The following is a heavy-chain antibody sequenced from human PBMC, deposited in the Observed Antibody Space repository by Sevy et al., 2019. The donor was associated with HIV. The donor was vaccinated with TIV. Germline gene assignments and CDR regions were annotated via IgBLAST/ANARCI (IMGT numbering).Heavy chain of an antibody. V-gene: IGHV3-30*18. Sequence: GGSLRLSCAASGFTFSSYGMHWVRQAPGKGLEWVAVISYDGSNKYYADSVKGRFTISRDNSKNTLSLQMNSLRAEDTVVYYCAKDQGGYSYGLPGYYYYGMDVWGQGTTVTVSS. D-gene: IGHD5-18*01. J-gene: IGHJ6*02. CDR1: GFTFSSYG. CDR3: AKDQGGYSYGLPGYYYYGMDV. CDR2: ISYDGSNK.